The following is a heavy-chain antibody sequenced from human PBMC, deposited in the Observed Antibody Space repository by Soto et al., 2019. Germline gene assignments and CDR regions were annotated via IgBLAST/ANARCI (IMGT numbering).Heavy chain of an antibody. V-gene: IGHV4-31*03. CDR1: GGSISSGDYY. Sequence: QVQLQESGPGLVKPSQTLSLTCTVSGGSISSGDYYWNWIRQHPGKGLEWIGYIYYSGSTYYNPSLKSRVTISVDTSRNQFSLKLSSVTAADTAVYYCARAHLTSIFFAYGMDVWGQGTTVTVSS. J-gene: IGHJ6*02. CDR2: IYYSGST. CDR3: ARAHLTSIFFAYGMDV. D-gene: IGHD3-3*02.